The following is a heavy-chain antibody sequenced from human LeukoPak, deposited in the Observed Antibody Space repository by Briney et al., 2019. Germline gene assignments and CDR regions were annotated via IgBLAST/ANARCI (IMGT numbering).Heavy chain of an antibody. Sequence: SXXLSLTCTVSGGSISGGSYYWSWIRQPPGKGLEWIGYIYYSGSTKYNLSLKSRVTISVDTSKNQLSLKLSSVTAADTAVYYCARGEYGLFDYWGQGTLVTVSS. CDR2: IYYSGST. D-gene: IGHD2/OR15-2a*01. CDR3: ARGEYGLFDY. CDR1: GGSISGGSYY. J-gene: IGHJ4*02. V-gene: IGHV4-61*01.